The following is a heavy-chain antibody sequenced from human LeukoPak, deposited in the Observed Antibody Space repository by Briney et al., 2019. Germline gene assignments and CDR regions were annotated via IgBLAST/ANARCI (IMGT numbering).Heavy chain of an antibody. D-gene: IGHD3-10*01. J-gene: IGHJ2*01. CDR1: GGSISSGGYS. CDR2: IYHSGST. Sequence: SETLSLTCVVSGGSISSGGYSWNWIRQPPGKGLEWIGYIYHSGSTYYNPSLKSRVTISVDRSKNQFSLELSSVTAADTAVYYCARDGSPELITMATWGYFDLWGRGTLVTVSS. CDR3: ARDGSPELITMATWGYFDL. V-gene: IGHV4-30-2*01.